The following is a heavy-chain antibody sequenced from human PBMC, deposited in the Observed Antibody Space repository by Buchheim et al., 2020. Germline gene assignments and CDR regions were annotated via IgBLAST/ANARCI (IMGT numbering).Heavy chain of an antibody. V-gene: IGHV3-74*03. J-gene: IGHJ3*02. CDR3: ARDGNWIDGKWHAFDI. CDR1: GFTFSSYW. CDR2: LNADGTVT. D-gene: IGHD1-1*01. Sequence: EVHLVESGGGLVQPGGSLRLSCAASGFTFSSYWMQWVRQAPGKGLVWVARLNADGTVTTYADSVKGRFTISRDNAKSMVYLQMNSLRAEDMAVYYCARDGNWIDGKWHAFDIWGRGT.